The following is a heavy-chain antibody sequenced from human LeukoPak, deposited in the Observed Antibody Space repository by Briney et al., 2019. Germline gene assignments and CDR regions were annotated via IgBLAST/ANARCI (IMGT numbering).Heavy chain of an antibody. CDR1: GITVSSNY. D-gene: IGHD6-19*01. CDR2: IGSQSSGEST. V-gene: IGHV3-49*04. Sequence: GGSLRLSCAATGITVSSNYMTWVRRAPGKGLAWVGSIGSQSSGESTEYAASVRGRFTLSRDDSKNIAYLQMNSLETEDTAMYYCTRWHTTSWLDYWGQGTLVTVSS. J-gene: IGHJ4*02. CDR3: TRWHTTSWLDY.